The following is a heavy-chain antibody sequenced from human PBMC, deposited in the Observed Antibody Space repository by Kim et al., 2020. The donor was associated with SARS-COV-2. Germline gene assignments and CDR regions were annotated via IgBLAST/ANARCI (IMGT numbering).Heavy chain of an antibody. CDR2: INHSGST. CDR1: GGSFSGYY. Sequence: SETLSLTCAVYGGSFSGYYWSWIRQPPGKGLEWIGEINHSGSTNYNPSLKSRVTISVDTSKNQFSLKLSSVTAADTAVYYCARGLGRKRGIAAADSPYCVWGQGTTITVSS. CDR3: ARGLGRKRGIAAADSPYCV. V-gene: IGHV4-34*01. J-gene: IGHJ6*02. D-gene: IGHD6-13*01.